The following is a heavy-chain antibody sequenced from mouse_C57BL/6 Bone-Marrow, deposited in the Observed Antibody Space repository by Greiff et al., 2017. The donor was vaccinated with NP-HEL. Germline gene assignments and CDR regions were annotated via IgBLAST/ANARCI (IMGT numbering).Heavy chain of an antibody. V-gene: IGHV1-50*01. CDR2: IDPSDSYT. CDR3: ARDSSGYLDY. Sequence: QVQLQQPGAELVKPGASVKLSCKASGYTFTSYWMQWVKQRPGQGLEWIGEIDPSDSYTNYNQKFKGKATLTVDTSSSTAYMQLSSLTSEESAVYDCARDSSGYLDYWGQGTTLTVSS. CDR1: GYTFTSYW. J-gene: IGHJ2*01. D-gene: IGHD3-2*02.